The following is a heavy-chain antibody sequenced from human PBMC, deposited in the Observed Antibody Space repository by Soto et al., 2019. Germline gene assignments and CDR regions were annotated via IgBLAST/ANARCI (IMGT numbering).Heavy chain of an antibody. V-gene: IGHV1-69*04. D-gene: IGHD6-6*01. CDR2: IIPILGIA. J-gene: IGHJ5*02. Sequence: SVKVSCKASGGTFSSYTISWVRQAPGQGLEWMGRIIPILGIANYAQKFQGRVTITADKSTSTAYMELSSLRSEDTAVYYCARDKGSIAARPDWFDPWGQGTLVTVSS. CDR3: ARDKGSIAARPDWFDP. CDR1: GGTFSSYT.